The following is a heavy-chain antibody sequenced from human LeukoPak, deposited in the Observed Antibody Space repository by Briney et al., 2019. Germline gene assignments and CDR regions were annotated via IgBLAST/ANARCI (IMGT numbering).Heavy chain of an antibody. V-gene: IGHV3-23*01. Sequence: GGSLRLSCAASGFTFSSYAMSWVRQAPGKGLEWVSVISGRGDSTNYADSVRGRFTISRDNSKNTLYLQMKSLRAEDTAVYYCAKAARIAAAPDDWGQGTLVTVSS. CDR1: GFTFSSYA. D-gene: IGHD6-13*01. CDR2: ISGRGDST. J-gene: IGHJ4*02. CDR3: AKAARIAAAPDD.